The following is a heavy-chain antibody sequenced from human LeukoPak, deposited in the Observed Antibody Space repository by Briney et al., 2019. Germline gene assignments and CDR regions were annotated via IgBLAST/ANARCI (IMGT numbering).Heavy chain of an antibody. CDR1: GYTFTSYA. CDR3: ARPFARYDILTGDAFDI. Sequence: ASVKVSCKASGYTFTSYAIHWVRQAPGQGLEWLGWINTGNGDTRYSQTFQGRVTITRDTSASTAYMELSSLRSEDTAVYYCARPFARYDILTGDAFDIWGQGTMVTVSS. D-gene: IGHD3-9*01. J-gene: IGHJ3*02. V-gene: IGHV1-3*04. CDR2: INTGNGDT.